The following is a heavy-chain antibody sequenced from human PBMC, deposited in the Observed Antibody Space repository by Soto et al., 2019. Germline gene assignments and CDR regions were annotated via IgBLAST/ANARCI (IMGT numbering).Heavy chain of an antibody. J-gene: IGHJ4*02. CDR3: AGTSCSSTTCPTTY. V-gene: IGHV1-2*02. CDR2: INPHSGGT. CDR1: GYTFTGYY. Sequence: QVQLVQSGAEVKKPGASVKVSCKTSGYTFTGYYIYWVRQAPGQGLEWMGWINPHSGGTDSSQKFQGRVTMTRDTSISTAYMELSRLRSDDTALYYCAGTSCSSTTCPTTYWCQGTLVTVSS. D-gene: IGHD2-2*01.